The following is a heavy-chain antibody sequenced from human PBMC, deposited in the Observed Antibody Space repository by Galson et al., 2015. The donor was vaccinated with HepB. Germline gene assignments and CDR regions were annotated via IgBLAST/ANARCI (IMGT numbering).Heavy chain of an antibody. D-gene: IGHD5-24*01. J-gene: IGHJ4*02. CDR3: ARGSVERWLQL. V-gene: IGHV4-59*01. Sequence: ETLSLTCTVSGGSITGYYWSWVRQPPGKGLEWIGYIYYSGPTNYNPSLKSRVTISQDMTRNQFSLKLDSVTAADTAVYYCARGSVERWLQLWGQGILVTVSS. CDR1: GGSITGYY. CDR2: IYYSGPT.